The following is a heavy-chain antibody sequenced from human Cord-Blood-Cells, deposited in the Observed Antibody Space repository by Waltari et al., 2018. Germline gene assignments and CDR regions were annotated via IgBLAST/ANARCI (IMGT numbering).Heavy chain of an antibody. Sequence: QVQLVKSGAEVKKPGSSVKVSCKASGGTFSSYALSWVRQAHGQGLEWMGGINPIFGTANYAQKFQGRVTITADESTSTAYMELSSLRSEDTAVYDCARDGCTGGVCYTFDYWGQGTLVTVSS. V-gene: IGHV1-69*01. CDR1: GGTFSSYA. D-gene: IGHD2-8*02. CDR3: ARDGCTGGVCYTFDY. J-gene: IGHJ4*02. CDR2: INPIFGTA.